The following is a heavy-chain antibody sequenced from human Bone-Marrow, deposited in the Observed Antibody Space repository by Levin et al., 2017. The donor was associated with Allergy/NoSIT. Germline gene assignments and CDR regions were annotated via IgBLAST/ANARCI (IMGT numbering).Heavy chain of an antibody. J-gene: IGHJ5*02. CDR2: IYDSGRT. CDR1: GGSITSSSHY. Sequence: PSETLSLTCSVSGGSITSSSHYWGWIRQPPGGGLEWIGSIYDSGRTYYNPSLRSRVTISVDTSKNQFSLKLPSVTAADTAVYYCAKHVRWGDIEPLSDPWGQGTLVTVSS. D-gene: IGHD3-10*01. V-gene: IGHV4-39*01. CDR3: AKHVRWGDIEPLSDP.